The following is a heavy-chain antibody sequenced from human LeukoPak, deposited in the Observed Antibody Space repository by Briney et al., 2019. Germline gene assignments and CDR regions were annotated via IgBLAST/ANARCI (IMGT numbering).Heavy chain of an antibody. V-gene: IGHV3-30*02. CDR2: IRYDGSTK. Sequence: SGGSLRLSCAASGFTFSSFGMHWVRQAPGKGLEWVAFIRYDGSTKHYADSVKGRFTISRDNSKNTLYLQMDSLRAEDTAVYYCAKNGDRGTYCSGGSCYPYYYYYMDVWGKGTTVTISS. J-gene: IGHJ6*03. CDR3: AKNGDRGTYCSGGSCYPYYYYYMDV. D-gene: IGHD2-15*01. CDR1: GFTFSSFG.